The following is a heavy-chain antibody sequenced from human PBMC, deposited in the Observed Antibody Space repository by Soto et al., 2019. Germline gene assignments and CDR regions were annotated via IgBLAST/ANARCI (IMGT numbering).Heavy chain of an antibody. Sequence: SCAASGFTFSSYWMSWVRQAPGKGLEWVANIKQDGSEKYYVDSVKGRFTISRDNAKNSLYLQMNSLRAEDTAVYYCARDHRDYDILTGYYYYYMDVWGKGTTVTVSS. CDR3: ARDHRDYDILTGYYYYYMDV. CDR2: IKQDGSEK. CDR1: GFTFSSYW. J-gene: IGHJ6*03. V-gene: IGHV3-7*01. D-gene: IGHD3-9*01.